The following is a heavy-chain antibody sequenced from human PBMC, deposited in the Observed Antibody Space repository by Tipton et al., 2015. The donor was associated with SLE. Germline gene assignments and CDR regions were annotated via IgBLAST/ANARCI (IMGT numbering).Heavy chain of an antibody. Sequence: TLSLTCAVYGGSFSGYYWSWIRQPPGKGLEWIGEINHSGSTNYNPSLKRRVTISVDTSKNKFSLELSSVTAADTAAYYCARAPYGVYVVDAFDVWGQEKMAPVSS. J-gene: IGHJ3*01. D-gene: IGHD4-17*01. CDR1: GGSFSGYY. CDR2: INHSGST. CDR3: ARAPYGVYVVDAFDV. V-gene: IGHV4-34*01.